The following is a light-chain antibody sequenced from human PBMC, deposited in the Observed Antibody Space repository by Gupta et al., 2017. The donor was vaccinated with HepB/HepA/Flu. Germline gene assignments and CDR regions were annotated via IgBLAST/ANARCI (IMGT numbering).Light chain of an antibody. CDR2: GAS. CDR1: QNLKTSY. J-gene: IGKJ2*01. Sequence: EIVLTQSPGTLSLSPGERATLSCRASQNLKTSYLAWYQQKPGQAPRLLIYGASSRGTGIPDRFRGSRSGTDFTLTINRLEPEDFAVYYCQQEDNSPKTFGQGTKMEIK. CDR3: QQEDNSPKT. V-gene: IGKV3-20*01.